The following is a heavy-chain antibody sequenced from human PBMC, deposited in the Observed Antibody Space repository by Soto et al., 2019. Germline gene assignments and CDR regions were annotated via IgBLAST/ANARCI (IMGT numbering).Heavy chain of an antibody. CDR1: GGTFSSYA. CDR3: ARVTVVNPWYFDL. J-gene: IGHJ2*01. Sequence: SVKVSCKASGGTFSSYAISWVRQAPGQGLEWMGGVIPIFGTANYAQKFQGRVTITADESTSTAYMELSSLRSEDTAVYYCARVTVVNPWYFDLWGRGTLVTVSS. V-gene: IGHV1-69*13. D-gene: IGHD2-21*01. CDR2: VIPIFGTA.